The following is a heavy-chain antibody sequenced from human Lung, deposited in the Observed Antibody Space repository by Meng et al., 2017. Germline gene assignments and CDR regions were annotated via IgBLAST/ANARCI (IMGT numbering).Heavy chain of an antibody. D-gene: IGHD6-13*01. V-gene: IGHV1-2*06. Sequence: VQLVQSGAEVKKPGASVKGSCKASGYTFPDYWLHWVRRAPGQGLEWMGRINPKSGDTHYAQRFQGRVTMTGDTSISTAYMELSGLRSDDTAMYYCARDEDISAAGKLFGDYWGQGTLVTVSS. CDR3: ARDEDISAAGKLFGDY. J-gene: IGHJ4*02. CDR2: INPKSGDT. CDR1: GYTFPDYW.